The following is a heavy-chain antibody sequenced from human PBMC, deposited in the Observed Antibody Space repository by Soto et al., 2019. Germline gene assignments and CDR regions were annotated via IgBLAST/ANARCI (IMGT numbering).Heavy chain of an antibody. Sequence: GGSLRLSCAASGFTFSSYSMNWVRQAPGKGLEWVSYISSSSSTIYYADSVKGRFTISRDNAKNSLYLQMNSLRAEDTAVYYCARAKAAARYYYYYYMDVWAKGTTVTGSS. CDR2: ISSSSSTI. V-gene: IGHV3-48*01. CDR1: GFTFSSYS. J-gene: IGHJ6*03. CDR3: ARAKAAARYYYYYYMDV. D-gene: IGHD6-13*01.